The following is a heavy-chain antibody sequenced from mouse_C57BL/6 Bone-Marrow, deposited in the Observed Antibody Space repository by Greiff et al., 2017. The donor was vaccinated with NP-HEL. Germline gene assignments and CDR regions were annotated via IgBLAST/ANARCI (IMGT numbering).Heavy chain of an antibody. V-gene: IGHV1-81*01. CDR2: IYPRSGNT. CDR3: ARPLLWHYAGYFDV. D-gene: IGHD2-10*01. J-gene: IGHJ1*03. Sequence: VQLQQSGAELARPGASVKLSCKASGYTFTSYGISWVKQRTGQGLEWIGEIYPRSGNTYYNEKFKGKATLTADKSPSTEYMELRSLTAEDSAVYFCARPLLWHYAGYFDVWGTGTTVTVSS. CDR1: GYTFTSYG.